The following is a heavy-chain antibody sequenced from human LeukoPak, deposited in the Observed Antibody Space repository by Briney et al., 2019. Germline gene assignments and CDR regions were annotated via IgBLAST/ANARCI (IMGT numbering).Heavy chain of an antibody. V-gene: IGHV4-4*07. CDR1: GGSISSHC. CDR3: ARGEQWLANWFDP. CDR2: IYTSGST. Sequence: PSETLSLTCTVSGGSISSHCWSWIRQPAGKGLEWIGRIYTSGSTNYNPSLKSRVTMSVDTSKNQFSLKLSSVTAADTAVYYCARGEQWLANWFDPWGQGTLVTVSS. J-gene: IGHJ5*02. D-gene: IGHD6-19*01.